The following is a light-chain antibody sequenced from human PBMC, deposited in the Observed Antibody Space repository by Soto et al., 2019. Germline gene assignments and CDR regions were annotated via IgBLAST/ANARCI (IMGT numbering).Light chain of an antibody. CDR3: QQYNSYPIT. Sequence: DIQMTPSPSTLSASVGDRVTITCRASQSINSWLAWYQQKPGKAPKLLIYKASSLESGVPSRFSGSGSGTEFTLTISSLQPDDFATYYCQQYNSYPITFGPGTKVDIK. CDR2: KAS. V-gene: IGKV1-5*03. J-gene: IGKJ3*01. CDR1: QSINSW.